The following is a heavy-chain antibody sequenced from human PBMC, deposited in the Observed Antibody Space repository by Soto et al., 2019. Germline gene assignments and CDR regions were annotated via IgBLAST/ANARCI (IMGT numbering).Heavy chain of an antibody. V-gene: IGHV3-74*01. Sequence: WGSLRLSCAASGFTFISYWIHCVRQAPGKGLVWVSRINSDGSSTSYADSVKGRFTISRDNAKNTPYLQMNSLRAEDTAVYYCARYGELRDFDYWGQGTLVTVSS. CDR2: INSDGSST. D-gene: IGHD1-26*01. CDR1: GFTFISYW. J-gene: IGHJ4*02. CDR3: ARYGELRDFDY.